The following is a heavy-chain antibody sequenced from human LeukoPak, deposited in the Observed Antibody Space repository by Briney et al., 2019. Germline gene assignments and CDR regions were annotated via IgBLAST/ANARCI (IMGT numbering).Heavy chain of an antibody. Sequence: GGSLRLSCAASGFIFSSYSMNWVRQARGKGLEWVSYISSSSSTIYYAESVKGRFTISRDNAKNSLYLQMISLRAEDTAVYYCVRRLYVGVPAAIQRPSDYYYYYMYVWGKGTTVTVSS. CDR2: ISSSSSTI. CDR1: GFIFSSYS. CDR3: VRRLYVGVPAAIQRPSDYYYYYMYV. J-gene: IGHJ6*03. D-gene: IGHD2-2*02. V-gene: IGHV3-48*01.